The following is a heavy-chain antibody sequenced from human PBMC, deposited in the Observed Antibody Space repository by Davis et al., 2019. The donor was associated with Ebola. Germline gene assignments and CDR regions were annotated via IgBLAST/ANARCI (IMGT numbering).Heavy chain of an antibody. CDR1: GYSFTSYW. Sequence: GGSLRLSCTGSGYSFTSYWIGWVRQMPGKGLEWMGIIYPGDSDTRYSPSFQGQVTISADKSISTAYLQWSSLKASDTAMYYCARGTRRYYYGMDVWGQGTTVTVSS. V-gene: IGHV5-51*01. CDR3: ARGTRRYYYGMDV. CDR2: IYPGDSDT. J-gene: IGHJ6*02.